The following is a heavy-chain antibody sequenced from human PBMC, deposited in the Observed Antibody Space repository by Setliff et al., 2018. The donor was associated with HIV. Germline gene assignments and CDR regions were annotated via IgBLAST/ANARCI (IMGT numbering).Heavy chain of an antibody. V-gene: IGHV3-11*04. CDR3: ARDQRVLRYFDWSNSALDF. CDR1: GGSISSGGYY. CDR2: ISVSGFNS. Sequence: LSLTCTVSGGSISSGGYYWSWIRPHTGKGLEWISSISVSGFNSYYADSVKGRFFVSRDNATNSLYLQMNSLSAEDTAVYYCARDQRVLRYFDWSNSALDFWGQGTLVTVSS. D-gene: IGHD3-9*01. J-gene: IGHJ4*02.